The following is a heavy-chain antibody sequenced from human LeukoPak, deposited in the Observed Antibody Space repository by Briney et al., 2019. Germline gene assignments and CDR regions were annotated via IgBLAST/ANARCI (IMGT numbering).Heavy chain of an antibody. CDR1: DYSISSGYY. J-gene: IGHJ4*02. D-gene: IGHD3-10*01. Sequence: PSETLSLTCTVSDYSISSGYYWGWIRQPPGKGLEWIGSIYYSGYTYYNPSVESRVTISVDTSKNQFSLKLSSVTAADTAVYYCAKHYMGSYDNRGLDYWGQGTLVTVSS. CDR3: AKHYMGSYDNRGLDY. CDR2: IYYSGYT. V-gene: IGHV4-38-2*02.